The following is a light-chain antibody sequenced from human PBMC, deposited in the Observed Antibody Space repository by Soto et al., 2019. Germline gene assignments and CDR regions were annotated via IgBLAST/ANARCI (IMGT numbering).Light chain of an antibody. V-gene: IGKV3-15*01. Sequence: ELVMTQSPATLSVSPGGRDTLSCTASQSVSSNLAWYQQKPGQAPRLLIYGASTRATGIPARFSGSGSGTEFTLTISSLQSEDFAVYYCQQYNNWPETFGQGTKV. CDR1: QSVSSN. CDR2: GAS. J-gene: IGKJ1*01. CDR3: QQYNNWPET.